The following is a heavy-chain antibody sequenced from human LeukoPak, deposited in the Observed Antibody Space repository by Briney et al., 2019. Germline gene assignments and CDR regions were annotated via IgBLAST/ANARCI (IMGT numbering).Heavy chain of an antibody. V-gene: IGHV4-61*02. Sequence: SETLSLTCTVSGGSISSGSYYWSWLRQPAGKGLGWIGRIYTSGSANYNPSLKSRVTISVDTSKNQFSLKLSSVTAADTAVYYCARDPLDASDIWGQGTMVTVSS. CDR3: ARDPLDASDI. CDR1: GGSISSGSYY. CDR2: IYTSGSA. J-gene: IGHJ3*02.